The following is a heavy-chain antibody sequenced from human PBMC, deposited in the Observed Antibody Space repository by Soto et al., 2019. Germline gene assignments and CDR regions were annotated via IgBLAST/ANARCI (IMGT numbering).Heavy chain of an antibody. CDR2: IYYSGST. J-gene: IGHJ6*02. Sequence: QVQLQESGPGLVKPSDTLSLTCAVSGYSISSSNWWGWIRQPPGKGLEWIGYIYYSGSTYYNPSLKSRVTMSVDTSKNQFSLKLSSVTAVDTAVYYCARINPGAGHYYDMDVWGQGITVTVSS. V-gene: IGHV4-28*01. D-gene: IGHD3-10*01. CDR1: GYSISSSNW. CDR3: ARINPGAGHYYDMDV.